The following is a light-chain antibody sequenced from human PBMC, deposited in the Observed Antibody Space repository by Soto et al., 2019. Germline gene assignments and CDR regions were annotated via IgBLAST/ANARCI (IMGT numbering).Light chain of an antibody. CDR3: QQRSNWQGAT. CDR1: QSVSSY. J-gene: IGKJ4*01. CDR2: DAS. Sequence: EIVVTQSPATLSLSPGERATLSCRASQSVSSYLAWYHQKPGQAPRLLIYDASNRATGIPARFSGSGSGTDFTLTISSLEPEDFAVYYCQQRSNWQGATFGGGTKVEIK. V-gene: IGKV3-11*01.